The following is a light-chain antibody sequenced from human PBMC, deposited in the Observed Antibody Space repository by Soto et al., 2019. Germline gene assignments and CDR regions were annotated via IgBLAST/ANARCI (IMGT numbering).Light chain of an antibody. J-gene: IGKJ1*01. CDR2: DAS. CDR3: QRYTTYSWT. Sequence: DFQLTQSPSTVSASVGDRVTITCRTSKPTGTWMAWYQQKPGKAPKLLIYDASRLETGIPSRFRGSGVGAEFALTITSLHPDDFATYYCQRYTTYSWTFGQGTKVEVK. V-gene: IGKV1-5*01. CDR1: KPTGTW.